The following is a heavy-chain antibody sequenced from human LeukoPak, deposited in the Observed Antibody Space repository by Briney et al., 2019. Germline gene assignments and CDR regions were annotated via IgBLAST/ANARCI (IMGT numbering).Heavy chain of an antibody. V-gene: IGHV3-23*01. CDR1: GFTFSSYA. CDR3: AKPPGGTTAYYFDY. CDR2: ISGSGGST. J-gene: IGHJ4*02. Sequence: GGSLRLSCAASGFTFSSYAMSWVPQAPGKGLEWVSAISGSGGSTYYADSVKGRFTISRDNSKNTLYLQMNSLRAEDTAVYYCAKPPGGTTAYYFDYWGQGTLVTVSS. D-gene: IGHD3-16*01.